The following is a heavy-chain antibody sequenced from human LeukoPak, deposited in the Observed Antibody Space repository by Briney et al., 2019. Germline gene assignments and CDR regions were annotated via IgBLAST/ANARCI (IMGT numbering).Heavy chain of an antibody. CDR1: GFTFSSYE. V-gene: IGHV4-34*01. D-gene: IGHD3-10*01. CDR2: INHSGST. J-gene: IGHJ5*02. CDR3: ARGEGWELFSWFDP. Sequence: GSLRLSCAASGFTFSSYEMNWVRQAPGKGLEWIGKINHSGSTNYNPSLKSRVTISVDTSKNQFSLKLSSVTAADTAVYYCARGEGWELFSWFDPWGQGTLVTVSS.